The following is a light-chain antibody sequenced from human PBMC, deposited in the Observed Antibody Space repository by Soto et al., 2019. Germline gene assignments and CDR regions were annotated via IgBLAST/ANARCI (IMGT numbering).Light chain of an antibody. Sequence: QSALTQPASVSGSPGQSITMSCTGTSSDVGSYNLVSWYQQHPGKAPKLMSYEGSKRPSGVSDRFSGSKSGNTASLTISGLQAEDEADYYCCSYAGSSTVVFGGGTKVTVL. CDR3: CSYAGSSTVV. CDR2: EGS. V-gene: IGLV2-23*01. J-gene: IGLJ2*01. CDR1: SSDVGSYNL.